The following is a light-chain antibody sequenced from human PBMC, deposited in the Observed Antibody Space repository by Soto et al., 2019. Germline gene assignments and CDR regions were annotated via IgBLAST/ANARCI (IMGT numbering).Light chain of an antibody. CDR1: SSDVGGYNY. V-gene: IGLV2-8*01. CDR2: GVT. J-gene: IGLJ1*01. Sequence: QSALTQPPSASGSPGQSVTISCTGTSSDVGGYNYVSWYQQHPGKAPKLMIHGVTKRPSGVPDRFSGSKSGNTASLTVPGLQAEDESYYYSSSYAGSNDDVFGTGTKVTVL. CDR3: SSYAGSNDDV.